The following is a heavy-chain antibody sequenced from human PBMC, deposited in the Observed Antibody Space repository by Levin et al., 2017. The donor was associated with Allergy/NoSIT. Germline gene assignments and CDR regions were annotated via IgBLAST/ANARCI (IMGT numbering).Heavy chain of an antibody. V-gene: IGHV4-39*01. CDR2: IYYSGST. Sequence: SQTLSLTCTVSGGSISSSSYYWGWIRQPPGKGLEWIGSIYYSGSTYYNPSLKSRVTISVDTSKNQFSLKLSSVTAADTAVYYCARHVFSAWWQLVQSTSYWYFDLWGRGTLVTVSS. CDR3: ARHVFSAWWQLVQSTSYWYFDL. CDR1: GGSISSSSYY. J-gene: IGHJ2*01. D-gene: IGHD2-15*01.